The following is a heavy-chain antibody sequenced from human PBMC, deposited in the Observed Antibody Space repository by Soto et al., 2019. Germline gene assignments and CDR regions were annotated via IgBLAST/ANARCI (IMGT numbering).Heavy chain of an antibody. J-gene: IGHJ6*03. Sequence: SETQPLTSAFYGVSFRDNYWCWIRQPPGKGLEWIGEINHSGSTNYSPSLKSRVTISVDTSKSQFSLKLSSVTAADTAVYYCAREGVGDFWSGYYRYYYMGVWGKGTTVTVSS. CDR2: INHSGST. V-gene: IGHV4-34*01. D-gene: IGHD3-3*01. CDR3: AREGVGDFWSGYYRYYYMGV. CDR1: GVSFRDNY.